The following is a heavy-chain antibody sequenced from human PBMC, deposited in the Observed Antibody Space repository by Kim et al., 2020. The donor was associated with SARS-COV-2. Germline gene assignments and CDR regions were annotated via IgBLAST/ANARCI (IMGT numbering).Heavy chain of an antibody. CDR1: GFAFSDHY. V-gene: IGHV3-72*01. D-gene: IGHD3-10*01. CDR3: ARVNRQFYGSGSPDV. J-gene: IGHJ6*02. CDR2: IRNKVDSYTT. Sequence: GGSLRLSCAASGFAFSDHYMDWVRQAPGKGLEWVGRIRNKVDSYTTEDAASVKGRFTISRDDSKNSLYLQMNSLKTEDTAVYYCARVNRQFYGSGSPDVWGQGTTVTVSS.